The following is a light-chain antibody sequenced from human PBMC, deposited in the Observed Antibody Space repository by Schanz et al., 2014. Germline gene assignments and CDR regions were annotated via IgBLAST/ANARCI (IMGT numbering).Light chain of an antibody. CDR2: EVS. Sequence: QSALTQPASVSGSPGQSITISCTGTSSDVGSYNLVSWYQQHPGKAPKLMIYEVSKRPSGVPDRFSGSKSGNTASLTVSGLQADDEADYYCSSYGGSDNVLFGGGTKLTVL. V-gene: IGLV2-8*01. CDR3: SSYGGSDNVL. CDR1: SSDVGSYNL. J-gene: IGLJ2*01.